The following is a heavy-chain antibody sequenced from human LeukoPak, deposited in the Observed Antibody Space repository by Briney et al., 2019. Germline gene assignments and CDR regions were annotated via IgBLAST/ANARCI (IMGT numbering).Heavy chain of an antibody. CDR1: GGSFSGYY. CDR2: INHSGST. Sequence: SETLSLTCAVYGGSFSGYYWSWIRPPPGKGLGWIGEINHSGSTNYNPSLKSRVTISVDTSKNQFSLKLSSVTAADTAVYYCARAIVAGTSLFDYWGQGTLVTVSS. J-gene: IGHJ4*02. D-gene: IGHD6-19*01. CDR3: ARAIVAGTSLFDY. V-gene: IGHV4-34*01.